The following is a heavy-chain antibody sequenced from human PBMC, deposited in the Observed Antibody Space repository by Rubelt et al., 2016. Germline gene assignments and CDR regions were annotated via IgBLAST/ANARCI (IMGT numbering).Heavy chain of an antibody. J-gene: IGHJ4*02. D-gene: IGHD5-24*01. CDR3: ARHVDNENFDS. CDR2: IWPDGSNK. Sequence: QVQLVESGGGEVQPGTSLRLSCSASGFIFSYYGMHWVRQAPGKGLEWVAVIWPDGSNKYYADSAKGRFTISRDKCKNTVYLQRNSLRVEDRAVYYCARHVDNENFDSWGRGTRVTVS. CDR1: GFIFSYYG. V-gene: IGHV3-33*01.